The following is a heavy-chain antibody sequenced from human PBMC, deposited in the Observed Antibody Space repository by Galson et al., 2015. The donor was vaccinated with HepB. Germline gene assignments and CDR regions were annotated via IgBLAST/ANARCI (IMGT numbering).Heavy chain of an antibody. CDR2: ISGSGDTI. J-gene: IGHJ4*02. CDR3: ARVGVTGYFTRVYYFDY. CDR1: GFTFRDFY. D-gene: IGHD3-9*01. V-gene: IGHV3-11*01. Sequence: SLRLSCAASGFTFRDFYMSWIRQAPGKGLEWVSYISGSGDTIYYADSVKGRFTISRDNAKNSLSLQMNSLRAEDTAVYYCARVGVTGYFTRVYYFDYWGQGTLVTVSS.